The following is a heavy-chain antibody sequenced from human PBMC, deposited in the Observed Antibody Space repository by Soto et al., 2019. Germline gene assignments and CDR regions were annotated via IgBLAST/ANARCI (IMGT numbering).Heavy chain of an antibody. D-gene: IGHD1-26*01. V-gene: IGHV3-33*01. CDR2: IWYDGTSK. CDR1: GFTFRSCG. Sequence: QVQLVESGGGVVQPGRSLRLSCAASGFTFRSCGRHWVRQAPGKGLEWVAVIWYDGTSKYYADSVKGRFTISRDYSKNTLYLQMNSLRAEDTAVYYCARDLGRPVGALKNDAFKIWGQGTMVAVSS. CDR3: ARDLGRPVGALKNDAFKI. J-gene: IGHJ3*02.